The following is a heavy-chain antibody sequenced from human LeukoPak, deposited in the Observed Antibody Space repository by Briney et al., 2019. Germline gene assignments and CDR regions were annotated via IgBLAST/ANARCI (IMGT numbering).Heavy chain of an antibody. Sequence: GGSLRLSCAASGFTFSSYSMNWVRQAPGKGLEWVSSISSSSSYIYYADSVKGRFTISRDNAKNSLYLQMNSLRDDDTAVYYCTRVTTVTAGDYWGQGTLVTVSS. J-gene: IGHJ4*02. D-gene: IGHD4-17*01. CDR1: GFTFSSYS. CDR2: ISSSSSYI. V-gene: IGHV3-21*01. CDR3: TRVTTVTAGDY.